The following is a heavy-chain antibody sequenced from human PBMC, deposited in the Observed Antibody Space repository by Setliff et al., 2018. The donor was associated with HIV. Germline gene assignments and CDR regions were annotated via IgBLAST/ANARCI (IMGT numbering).Heavy chain of an antibody. CDR1: GFTVSSNY. D-gene: IGHD6-13*01. Sequence: PGGSLRLSCAASGFTVSSNYMSWVRQAPGKGLEWVSVIYSGASSTYYADSVKGRFTISRDNSKNTLYLQMNSLRAEDTAVYYCAKTSSIVATGPLNYYYYMDVWGKRTTVTVSS. J-gene: IGHJ6*03. CDR2: IYSGASST. V-gene: IGHV3-23*03. CDR3: AKTSSIVATGPLNYYYYMDV.